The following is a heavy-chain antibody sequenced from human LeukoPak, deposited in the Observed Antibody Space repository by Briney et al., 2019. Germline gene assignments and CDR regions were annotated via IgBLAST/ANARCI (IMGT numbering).Heavy chain of an antibody. CDR1: GFTFTNVW. CDR3: TTDNWRGLDAFDV. D-gene: IGHD3-3*01. CDR2: FKTKTDGGTT. J-gene: IGHJ3*01. Sequence: GGSLRLSCAASGFTFTNVWMSWVRQAPGKGLEWVGRFKTKTDGGTTDYAAPVRGRFTISRDASKYTLYLQMDSLKTEDTAMYYCTTDNWRGLDAFDVWGLGTMVTVSS. V-gene: IGHV3-15*01.